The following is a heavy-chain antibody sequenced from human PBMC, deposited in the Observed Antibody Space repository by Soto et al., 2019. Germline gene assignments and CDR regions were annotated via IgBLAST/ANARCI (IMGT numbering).Heavy chain of an antibody. J-gene: IGHJ4*02. V-gene: IGHV4-59*01. CDR1: GGSISSYY. CDR3: ARGGSIVGATTLLDY. D-gene: IGHD1-26*01. Sequence: KTSETLSLTCTVSGGSISSYYWSWIRQPPGKGLEWIGYIYYSGSTNYNPSLKSRVTISVDTSKNQFSLKLSSVTAADTAVYYCARGGSIVGATTLLDYWGQGTLVTVSS. CDR2: IYYSGST.